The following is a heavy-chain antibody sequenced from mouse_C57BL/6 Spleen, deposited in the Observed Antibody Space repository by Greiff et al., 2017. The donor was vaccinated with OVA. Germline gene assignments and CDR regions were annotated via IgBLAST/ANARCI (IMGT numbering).Heavy chain of an antibody. Sequence: VQLQQSGAELVKPGASVKISCKASGYAFSSYWITWVKQRPGQGLEWIGDIYPGSGSTNYNEKFKSKATLTVDTSSSTAYMQLSSLTSEDSAVYYCARWGGRGRYFDVWGTGTTVTVSS. D-gene: IGHD3-3*01. CDR3: ARWGGRGRYFDV. CDR1: GYAFSSYW. CDR2: IYPGSGST. J-gene: IGHJ1*03. V-gene: IGHV1-55*01.